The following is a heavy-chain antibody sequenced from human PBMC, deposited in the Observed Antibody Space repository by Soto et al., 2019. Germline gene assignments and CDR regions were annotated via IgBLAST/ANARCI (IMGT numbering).Heavy chain of an antibody. J-gene: IGHJ4*02. CDR2: IFSNDEK. D-gene: IGHD5-18*01. V-gene: IGHV2-26*01. CDR3: ARIQLRALYSYGNRVIDY. CDR1: GFSLSNARMG. Sequence: GSGPTLVNPTETLTLTCTVSGFSLSNARMGVSWIRQPPGKALEWLAHIFSNDEKSYSTSLKSRLTISKDTSKSQVVLTMTNMDPVDTATYYCARIQLRALYSYGNRVIDYWGQGTLVTVSS.